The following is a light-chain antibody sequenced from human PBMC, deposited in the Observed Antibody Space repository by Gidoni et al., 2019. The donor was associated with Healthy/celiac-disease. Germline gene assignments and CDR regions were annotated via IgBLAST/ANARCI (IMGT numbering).Light chain of an antibody. J-gene: IGKJ1*01. V-gene: IGKV1-5*01. Sequence: DLQMTQSPSTLSASVGDRVTITCPASQTISSWLAWYQQKPGKAPKLLIYDASSLESGVPSRFSGSGSGTEFTLTISSLQPDDFATYYCQQYNSYSPWTFXXXTKVEIK. CDR2: DAS. CDR1: QTISSW. CDR3: QQYNSYSPWT.